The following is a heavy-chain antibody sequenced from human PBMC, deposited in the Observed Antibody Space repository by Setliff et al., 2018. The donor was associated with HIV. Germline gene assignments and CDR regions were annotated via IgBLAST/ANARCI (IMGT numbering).Heavy chain of an antibody. D-gene: IGHD1-1*01. J-gene: IGHJ4*02. Sequence: LRLSCAASGFTFHSYAMSWVRQAPGKGLEWVATMSGSTGDTYYADSVKGRFTISRDNSKNTLSLQMNSLGAEDTAVYYCANRLRGYNKWYYFDYWGQGTLVTVSS. V-gene: IGHV3-23*01. CDR3: ANRLRGYNKWYYFDY. CDR1: GFTFHSYA. CDR2: MSGSTGDT.